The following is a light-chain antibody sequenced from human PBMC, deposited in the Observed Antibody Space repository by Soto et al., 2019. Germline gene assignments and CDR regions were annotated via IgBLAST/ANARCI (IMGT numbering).Light chain of an antibody. Sequence: DVQMTHSPSSLSAAVGDRVTSTCQASHDISDYLYCYQHKPGEAPKLLIYDASKLEAGVPSRFSGRGSGTDFTFSISSLQPEDIATYYCQQYDNVPLTFGGGTKVEIK. CDR1: HDISDY. CDR3: QQYDNVPLT. V-gene: IGKV1-33*01. J-gene: IGKJ4*01. CDR2: DAS.